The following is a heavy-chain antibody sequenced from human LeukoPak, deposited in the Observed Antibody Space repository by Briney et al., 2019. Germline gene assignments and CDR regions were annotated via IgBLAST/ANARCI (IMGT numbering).Heavy chain of an antibody. Sequence: AASVKVSCKASGYTFTGYYMHWVRQAPGQGLEWMGRINPNSGGTNYAQKFQGRVTMTRDTSISTAYMELRSLRSDDTAVYYCARDQVLGPMPDNFYDSSTYSVDYWGQGTLVTVSS. CDR2: INPNSGGT. CDR1: GYTFTGYY. CDR3: ARDQVLGPMPDNFYDSSTYSVDY. D-gene: IGHD3-22*01. J-gene: IGHJ4*02. V-gene: IGHV1-2*06.